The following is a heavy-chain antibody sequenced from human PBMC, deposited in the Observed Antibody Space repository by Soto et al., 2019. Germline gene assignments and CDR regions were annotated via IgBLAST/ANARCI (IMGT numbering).Heavy chain of an antibody. CDR2: IYGAASGI. D-gene: IGHD4-17*01. Sequence: EVHLLESGGDLVRPGGSLSLSCAASGFSFHEYTMNWVRQAPGKGLEWVSGIYGAASGIYYADSVKGRFTISRDNSRNTVYLQMNNLRADDTAVYYCAKDRHPDGVWDIDWWGQGARVTVSS. V-gene: IGHV3-23*01. CDR1: GFSFHEYT. J-gene: IGHJ4*02. CDR3: AKDRHPDGVWDIDW.